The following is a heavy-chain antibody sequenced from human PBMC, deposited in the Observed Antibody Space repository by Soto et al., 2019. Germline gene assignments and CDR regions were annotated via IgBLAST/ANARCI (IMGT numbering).Heavy chain of an antibody. Sequence: GGSLRLSCAASGFTFSTYAMSWVRQAPGKGLEWVSVISRSGASTDYADSVKGRLIISRDNSKNTVFLQMHSLTAEDTAIYYCAKFRLTDSLRYSPVLRGEGTLVSVSS. V-gene: IGHV3-23*01. CDR1: GFTFSTYA. CDR2: ISRSGAST. CDR3: AKFRLTDSLRYSPVL. J-gene: IGHJ3*01. D-gene: IGHD2-21*01.